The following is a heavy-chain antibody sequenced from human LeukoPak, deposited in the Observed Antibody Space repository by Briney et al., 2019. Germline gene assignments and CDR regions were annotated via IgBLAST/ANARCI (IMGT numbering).Heavy chain of an antibody. Sequence: GASVKVSCKASGYTFTSYDINWVRQATGQGLEWMGWMNPNSGNTGHAQKFQGRVTMTRNTSISTAYMELSSLRSEDTAVYYCARGSGSSSWYNLLYYYMDVWGKGTTVTVSS. J-gene: IGHJ6*03. CDR1: GYTFTSYD. V-gene: IGHV1-8*01. D-gene: IGHD6-13*01. CDR3: ARGSGSSSWYNLLYYYMDV. CDR2: MNPNSGNT.